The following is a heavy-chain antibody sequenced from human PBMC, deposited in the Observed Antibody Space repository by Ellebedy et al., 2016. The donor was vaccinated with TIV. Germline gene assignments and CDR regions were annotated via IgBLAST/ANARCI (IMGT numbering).Heavy chain of an antibody. CDR2: ISGSGGST. V-gene: IGHV3-23*01. CDR1: GFTFSGYA. D-gene: IGHD3-22*01. Sequence: GESLKISXAASGFTFSGYAMIWVRQAPGKGLHWVSAISGSGGSTYYADSVKGRFTISRDNAKNTVYLQLNSLRVDDTALYYCTKEGGSSGYYTSYGMDVWGQGTTVTVSS. J-gene: IGHJ6*02. CDR3: TKEGGSSGYYTSYGMDV.